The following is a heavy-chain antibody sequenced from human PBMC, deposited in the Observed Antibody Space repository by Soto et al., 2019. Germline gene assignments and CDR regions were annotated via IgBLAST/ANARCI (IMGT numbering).Heavy chain of an antibody. Sequence: PSETLSLTCTVSGGSISSYYWSWIRQPPGKGLEWIGYIYYSGSTNYNPSLKSRVTISVDTSKNQFSLKLSSVTAADTSVYYSARYFHDYALDYWGQGTLVSLL. CDR3: ARYFHDYALDY. CDR1: GGSISSYY. J-gene: IGHJ4*02. V-gene: IGHV4-59*01. D-gene: IGHD4-17*01. CDR2: IYYSGST.